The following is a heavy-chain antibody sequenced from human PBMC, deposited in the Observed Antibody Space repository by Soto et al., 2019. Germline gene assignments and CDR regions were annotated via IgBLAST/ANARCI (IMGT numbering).Heavy chain of an antibody. Sequence: HGESLKISCKGSGYSFTSYWIGWVRQMPGKGLEWMGIIYPGDSDTRYSPSFQGQVTISADKSISTAYLQWSSLKASDTAMYYCARHRGVSVVYSSLCMDVWGQGTTVTVSS. CDR2: IYPGDSDT. CDR3: ARHRGVSVVYSSLCMDV. J-gene: IGHJ6*02. V-gene: IGHV5-51*01. D-gene: IGHD5-18*01. CDR1: GYSFTSYW.